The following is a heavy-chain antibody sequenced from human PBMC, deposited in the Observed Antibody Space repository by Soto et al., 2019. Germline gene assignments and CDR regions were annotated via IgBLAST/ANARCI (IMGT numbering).Heavy chain of an antibody. CDR2: ISWNSGSI. J-gene: IGHJ6*02. V-gene: IGHV3-9*01. CDR1: GLTFDDYA. Sequence: PGGSLRLSCAASGLTFDDYAMHWVRQAPGKGLEWVSGISWNSGSIGYADSVKGRFTISRDNAKNSLYLQMNSLRAEDTALYYCAKYGSSGFYYGMDVWGQGTTVTVSS. CDR3: AKYGSSGFYYGMDV. D-gene: IGHD6-6*01.